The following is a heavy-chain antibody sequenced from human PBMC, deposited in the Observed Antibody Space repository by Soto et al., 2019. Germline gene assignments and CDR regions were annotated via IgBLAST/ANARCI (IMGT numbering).Heavy chain of an antibody. CDR3: ARPPSGDYGGMDV. CDR2: IYPGDSDT. J-gene: IGHJ6*02. CDR1: GYSFTSYW. V-gene: IGHV5-51*01. Sequence: GESLKISCKGSGYSFTSYWIGWVRQMPGKGLEWMGIIYPGDSDTRYSPPFQGQVTISADRSISTAYLQWSSLKASDTARYYCARPPSGDYGGMDVWGRGTTVTVSS. D-gene: IGHD6-25*01.